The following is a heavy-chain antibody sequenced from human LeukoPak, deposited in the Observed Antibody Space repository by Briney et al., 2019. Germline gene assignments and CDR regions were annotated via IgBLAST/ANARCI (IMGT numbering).Heavy chain of an antibody. CDR2: ISGSGSTT. CDR1: GFTFNRHV. D-gene: IGHD1/OR15-1a*01. V-gene: IGHV3-23*01. CDR3: ARARGATMEGFDY. J-gene: IGHJ4*01. Sequence: GGSLRLSCAASGFTFNRHVMTWVRQAPGKGLEWVSAISGSGSTTYYADSVQGRFTISRDKSANMVYLQMSSLSAEDTALYYCARARGATMEGFDYWGQGTMITVSS.